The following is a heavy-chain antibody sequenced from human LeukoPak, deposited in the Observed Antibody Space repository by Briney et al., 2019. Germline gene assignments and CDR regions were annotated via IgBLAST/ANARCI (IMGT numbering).Heavy chain of an antibody. CDR2: ISNSSSYI. Sequence: PGGSLRLSCAASGFTLSNYSMNWVRQAPGKGLEWVAFISNSSSYIFYADSLKARFTISRDNAKNSLYLQMNSLRADDTAVYYCARDLAYGDDGLWGQGTLVTVSS. CDR1: GFTLSNYS. CDR3: ARDLAYGDDGL. V-gene: IGHV3-21*01. D-gene: IGHD4-17*01. J-gene: IGHJ4*02.